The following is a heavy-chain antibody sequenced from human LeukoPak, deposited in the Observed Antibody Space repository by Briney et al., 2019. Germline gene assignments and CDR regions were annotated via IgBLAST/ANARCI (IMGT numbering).Heavy chain of an antibody. CDR3: ARGHYYDSSGSRDAFDI. Sequence: SETLPLTCTVSGGSISSYYWSWIRQPPGKGLEWIGYIYYSGSTNYNPSLKSRVTISVDTSKNQFSLKLSSVTAADTAVYYRARGHYYDSSGSRDAFDIWGQGTMVTVSS. J-gene: IGHJ3*02. CDR1: GGSISSYY. D-gene: IGHD3-22*01. CDR2: IYYSGST. V-gene: IGHV4-59*01.